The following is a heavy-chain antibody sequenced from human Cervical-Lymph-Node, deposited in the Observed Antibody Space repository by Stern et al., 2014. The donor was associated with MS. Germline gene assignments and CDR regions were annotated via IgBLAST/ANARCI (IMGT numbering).Heavy chain of an antibody. J-gene: IGHJ4*02. V-gene: IGHV1-69*09. D-gene: IGHD6-6*01. CDR1: GGTFSSYT. CDR2: IIPILGIA. CDR3: ARGTEQLVRGDVDSDY. Sequence: QVQLVQSGAEVKKPGSSVKVSCKASGGTFSSYTISWVRQAPGQGLEWMGRIIPILGIANYAQKFQGRVTITADKSTSTAYMELSSLRSEDTAVYYCARGTEQLVRGDVDSDYWGQGTLVTVSS.